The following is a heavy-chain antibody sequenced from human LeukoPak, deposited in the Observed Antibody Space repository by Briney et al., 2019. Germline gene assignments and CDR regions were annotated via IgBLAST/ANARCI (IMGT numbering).Heavy chain of an antibody. CDR2: VNQDGSEK. D-gene: IGHD2-15*01. CDR1: GFTLSNYW. J-gene: IGHJ6*02. V-gene: IGHV3-7*01. CDR3: ARGHVRVVTNYYYGLDV. Sequence: GGSLRLSCAASGFTLSNYWMTWVRQAPGKGLEWVAHVNQDGSEKYYVDSVKGRFTISRDNAKSSLYLQMNSLRAEDTAVYYCARGHVRVVTNYYYGLDVWGQGTTVTVSS.